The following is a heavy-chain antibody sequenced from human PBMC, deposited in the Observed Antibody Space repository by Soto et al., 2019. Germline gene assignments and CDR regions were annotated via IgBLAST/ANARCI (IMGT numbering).Heavy chain of an antibody. CDR2: INHSGST. D-gene: IGHD4-17*01. CDR1: GGSFSGYY. Sequence: KQSQTLSLTCAVYGGSFSGYYWSWIRQPPGKGLEWIGEINHSGSTNYNPSLKSRVTISVDTSKNQFSLKLSSVTAADTAVYYCARGPRSTTVTTVWFDPWGQGTLVTVSS. J-gene: IGHJ5*02. CDR3: ARGPRSTTVTTVWFDP. V-gene: IGHV4-34*01.